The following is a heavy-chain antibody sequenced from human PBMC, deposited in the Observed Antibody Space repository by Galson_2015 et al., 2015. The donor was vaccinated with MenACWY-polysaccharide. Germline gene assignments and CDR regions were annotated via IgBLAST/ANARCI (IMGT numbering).Heavy chain of an antibody. Sequence: SETLSLTCIVSGGSISSSSYYWGWIRQPPGKGLEWIGNIDDSGRTYYNPSLRSRVTISTDASRNQFSLKLSSVTAADTAVYYCACISGAYPRVALDVWGQGTLVTVSS. V-gene: IGHV4-39*07. CDR2: IDDSGRT. J-gene: IGHJ3*01. CDR3: ACISGAYPRVALDV. CDR1: GGSISSSSYY. D-gene: IGHD7-27*01.